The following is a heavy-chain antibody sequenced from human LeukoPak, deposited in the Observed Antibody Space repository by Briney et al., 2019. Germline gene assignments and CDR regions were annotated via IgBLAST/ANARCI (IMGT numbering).Heavy chain of an antibody. CDR1: GGSISSYY. J-gene: IGHJ5*02. Sequence: SETLSLTCTVSGGSISSYYWSWIRQPPGKGLEWIGYIYYSGSTNYNPSLKSRVTISVDTSKNQFSLKLSSVTAADTAVYYCARDRARPLSIGGRRITMVRGFDPWGQGTLVTVSS. D-gene: IGHD3-10*01. CDR3: ARDRARPLSIGGRRITMVRGFDP. V-gene: IGHV4-59*12. CDR2: IYYSGST.